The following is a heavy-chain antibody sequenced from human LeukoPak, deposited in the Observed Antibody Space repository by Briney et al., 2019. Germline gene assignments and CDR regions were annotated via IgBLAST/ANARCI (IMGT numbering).Heavy chain of an antibody. J-gene: IGHJ6*02. V-gene: IGHV1-2*02. CDR3: ARSNPDGNYYGSGSYWKTYYYYYGMDV. CDR1: GYTFTGYY. CDR2: INPNSGGT. Sequence: ASVKVSCKASGYTFTGYYMHWVRQAPGQGLEWMGWINPNSGGTNYAQKFQGRVTMTRDTSISTAYMELSRLRSDDTAVYYCARSNPDGNYYGSGSYWKTYYYYYGMDVWGQGTTVTVSS. D-gene: IGHD3-10*01.